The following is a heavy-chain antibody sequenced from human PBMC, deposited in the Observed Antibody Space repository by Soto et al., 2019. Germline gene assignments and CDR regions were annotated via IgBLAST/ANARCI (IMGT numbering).Heavy chain of an antibody. CDR3: TRGLASGDY. Sequence: QVQLVQPGAEVKKTGASVKFSCKASGYIFTNFYIHWVRQAPGQGLEWVGIINPNGGSTNYAQNFQGRATMTRDTSTSTVYMDLSSLRSEDTAVYYCTRGLASGDYWGQGTLITVSS. CDR2: INPNGGST. D-gene: IGHD6-6*01. V-gene: IGHV1-46*03. CDR1: GYIFTNFY. J-gene: IGHJ4*02.